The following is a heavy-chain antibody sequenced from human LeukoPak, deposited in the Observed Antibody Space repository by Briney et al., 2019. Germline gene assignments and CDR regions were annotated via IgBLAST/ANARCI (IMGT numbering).Heavy chain of an antibody. CDR2: ISGSGGST. CDR3: ARRPSGYSGYDRVY. D-gene: IGHD5-12*01. V-gene: IGHV3-23*01. J-gene: IGHJ4*02. Sequence: QPGGSLRLSCAASGFTFSSYAMSWVRQAPGKGLEWVSAISGSGGSTYYADSVKGRFTISRDNSKNTLYLQMNSLRAEDTAVYYCARRPSGYSGYDRVYWGQGTLVTVS. CDR1: GFTFSSYA.